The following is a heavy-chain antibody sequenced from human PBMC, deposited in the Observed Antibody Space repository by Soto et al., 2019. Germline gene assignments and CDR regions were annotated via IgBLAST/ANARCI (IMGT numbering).Heavy chain of an antibody. J-gene: IGHJ5*02. CDR3: AGPTSGWENWFAP. V-gene: IGHV3-48*02. D-gene: IGHD6-19*01. Sequence: EVQLVESGGGLVQPGGSLRLSCAASGFTFNSYSMNWVRQAPGKGLEWVSYISSSSTTKYYTDSVKGRFTISRDNAKNSLNLQRNSLRDDEPAGYYCAGPTSGWENWFAPWAREPWSPSPQ. CDR2: ISSSSTTK. CDR1: GFTFNSYS.